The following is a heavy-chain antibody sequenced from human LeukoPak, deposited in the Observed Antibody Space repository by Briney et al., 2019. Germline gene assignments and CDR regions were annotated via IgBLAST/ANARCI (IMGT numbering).Heavy chain of an antibody. D-gene: IGHD6-19*01. CDR2: ISYDGSNK. J-gene: IGHJ4*02. CDR1: GFTFSSYG. V-gene: IGHV3-30*18. Sequence: PGRSLRLSCAASGFTFSSYGMHWVRQAPGKVLEWVAVISYDGSNKYYADSVKGRFTISRDNSKNTLYLQMNSLRAEDTAVCYCAKDSGWYYFDYWGQGTLVTVSS. CDR3: AKDSGWYYFDY.